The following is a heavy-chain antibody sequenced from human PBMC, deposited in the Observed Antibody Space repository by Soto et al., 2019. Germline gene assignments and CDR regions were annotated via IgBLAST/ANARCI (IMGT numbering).Heavy chain of an antibody. J-gene: IGHJ4*02. Sequence: QVQLVQSGAEVKKPGASVKVSCKASGYTLTSYGFSWVRQAPGQGLEWMGWLSIYNGDTNYAQKFQGKVTMTTDTSTSTAYMELRSLRSDDTSVYFCARVGYGVNIVAYWGEGSVVTVSS. CDR2: LSIYNGDT. D-gene: IGHD4-17*01. V-gene: IGHV1-18*04. CDR1: GYTLTSYG. CDR3: ARVGYGVNIVAY.